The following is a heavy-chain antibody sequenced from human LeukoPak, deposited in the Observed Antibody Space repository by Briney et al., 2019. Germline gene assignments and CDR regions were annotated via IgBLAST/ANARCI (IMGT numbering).Heavy chain of an antibody. CDR2: ISGSGGST. V-gene: IGHV3-23*01. D-gene: IGHD3-22*01. CDR3: AKSLYYYDSTGAFDI. Sequence: GGSLRLSCAASGFTFSSYAMSWVSPAPGKGVEWVSAISGSGGSTYYADSVKGGFTISRDNPKNTLHLQMNSLRAEDTAVYYCAKSLYYYDSTGAFDIWGQGTMVTVSS. CDR1: GFTFSSYA. J-gene: IGHJ3*02.